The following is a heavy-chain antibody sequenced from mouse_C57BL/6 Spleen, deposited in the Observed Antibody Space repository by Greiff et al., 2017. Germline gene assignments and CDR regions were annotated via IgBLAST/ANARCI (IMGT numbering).Heavy chain of an antibody. D-gene: IGHD1-1*01. CDR2: IYPGSGST. V-gene: IGHV1-55*01. Sequence: QVQLQQPGAELVKPGASVKMSCKASGYTFTSYWITWVKQRPGQGLEWIGDIYPGSGSTNYNEKFKSKATLTVDTSSSTAYMQLSSLTSEDSAVYYCARLDYGSSPWFAYWGQGTLVTVSA. J-gene: IGHJ3*01. CDR1: GYTFTSYW. CDR3: ARLDYGSSPWFAY.